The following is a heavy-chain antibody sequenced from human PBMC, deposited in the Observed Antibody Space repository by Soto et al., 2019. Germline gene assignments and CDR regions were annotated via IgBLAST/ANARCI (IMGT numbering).Heavy chain of an antibody. Sequence: GGSLRLSCAASGFTFSSYGMHWVRQAPGKGLEWVAVISYDGSNKYYADSVKGRFTISRDNSKNTLYLQMNSLRAEDTAVYYCAKGYYDSSGYDYFDYWGQGTLVTVSS. CDR1: GFTFSSYG. D-gene: IGHD3-22*01. CDR3: AKGYYDSSGYDYFDY. CDR2: ISYDGSNK. V-gene: IGHV3-30*18. J-gene: IGHJ4*02.